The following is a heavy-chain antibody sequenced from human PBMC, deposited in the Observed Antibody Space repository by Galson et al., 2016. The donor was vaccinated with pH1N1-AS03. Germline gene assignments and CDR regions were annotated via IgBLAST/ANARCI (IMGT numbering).Heavy chain of an antibody. V-gene: IGHV3-74*01. J-gene: IGHJ4*02. CDR1: GFSFSSHW. D-gene: IGHD1-7*01. Sequence: SLRLSCAASGFSFSSHWMHWVRQVPGKGLVWVSRINGDGSRTNYADSVKGRFTISRDNAKKTAFLQMNSVRVDDTTGYYCAREVTAGWHYDYWGQGTLVTASS. CDR3: AREVTAGWHYDY. CDR2: INGDGSRT.